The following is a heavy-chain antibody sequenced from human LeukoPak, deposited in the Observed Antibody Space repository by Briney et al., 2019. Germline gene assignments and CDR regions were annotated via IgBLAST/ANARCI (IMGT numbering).Heavy chain of an antibody. Sequence: GGSLRLSCAASGFTFDDYAMHWVRHAPGKGLEWVAGISSNSDSIAYADSVKDRFTISRDNAKNSLYLQMNSLRAEDTALYYCAKDISRDSRYAVTKNYFDYWGQGTLVTVSS. J-gene: IGHJ4*02. CDR2: ISSNSDSI. V-gene: IGHV3-9*01. CDR3: AKDISRDSRYAVTKNYFDY. D-gene: IGHD4-17*01. CDR1: GFTFDDYA.